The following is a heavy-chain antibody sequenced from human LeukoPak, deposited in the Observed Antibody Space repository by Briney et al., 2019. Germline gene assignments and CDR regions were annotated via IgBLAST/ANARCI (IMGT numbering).Heavy chain of an antibody. CDR3: ATVPPRYCSSTSCYRWFDP. CDR1: GGTFSSYA. CDR2: IIPIFGTA. J-gene: IGHJ5*02. V-gene: IGHV1-69*06. D-gene: IGHD2-2*02. Sequence: GASVKVSCKASGGTFSSYAISWVRQAPGQGLEWMGGIIPIFGTANYAQKFQGRVTMTEDTSTDTAYMELSSLRSEDTAVYYCATVPPRYCSSTSCYRWFDPWGQGTLVTVSS.